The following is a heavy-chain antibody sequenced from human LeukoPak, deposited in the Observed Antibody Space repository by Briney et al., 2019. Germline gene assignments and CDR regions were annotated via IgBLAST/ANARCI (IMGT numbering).Heavy chain of an antibody. V-gene: IGHV3-15*01. Sequence: GGSLRLSCAASGFTFSNYAMSWVRQAPGKGLEWVGRIKSKTDGGATDYAAPVKGRFTISRDDSKNTVYLQMDSLKIEDTAVYYCTALVQGYWGQGTLVTVSS. CDR1: GFTFSNYA. CDR3: TALVQGY. CDR2: IKSKTDGGAT. D-gene: IGHD6-6*01. J-gene: IGHJ4*02.